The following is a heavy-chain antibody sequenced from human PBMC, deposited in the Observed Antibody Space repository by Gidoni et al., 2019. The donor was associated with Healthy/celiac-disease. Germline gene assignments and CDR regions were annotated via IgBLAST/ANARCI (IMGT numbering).Heavy chain of an antibody. D-gene: IGHD6-19*01. J-gene: IGHJ3*02. CDR3: AKTIGDSSGWYGDSFDI. Sequence: VPLLESGGGLVQPGGALILSFAASGFTFCSYSMSGVRQAPGKGLEWVSASSGSGGSTYSADSVKGRFTISRDNSKNTLYLQMNSLRAEDTAVYYCAKTIGDSSGWYGDSFDIWGQGTMVTVSS. CDR2: SSGSGGST. V-gene: IGHV3-23*01. CDR1: GFTFCSYS.